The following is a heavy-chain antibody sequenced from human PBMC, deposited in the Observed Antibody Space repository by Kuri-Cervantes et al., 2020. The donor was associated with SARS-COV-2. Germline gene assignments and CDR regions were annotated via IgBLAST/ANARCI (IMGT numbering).Heavy chain of an antibody. Sequence: GESLKISCAASGFTFSSYSMNWVRQAPGKGLEWVSYISSSSSTIYYADSVKGRFTISRDNAKNSLYLQMNSLRAEDTAVYYCARALFGQLTPSWTIDYWGQGTLVTVSS. CDR3: ARALFGQLTPSWTIDY. D-gene: IGHD2-2*01. CDR2: ISSSSSTI. V-gene: IGHV3-48*01. CDR1: GFTFSSYS. J-gene: IGHJ4*02.